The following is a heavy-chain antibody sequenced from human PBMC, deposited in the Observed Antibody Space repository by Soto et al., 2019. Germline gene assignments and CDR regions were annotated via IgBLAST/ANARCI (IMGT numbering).Heavy chain of an antibody. CDR3: RYYYDSSGRMVDY. Sequence: GSLRLSCAASGFTFSSYGMHWVRQAPGKGLEWVAVISYDGSNKYYADSVKGRFTISRDNSKNTLYLQMNSLRAEDTAVYYCRYYYDSSGRMVDYWGQGTLVTVSS. CDR2: ISYDGSNK. D-gene: IGHD3-22*01. CDR1: GFTFSSYG. V-gene: IGHV3-30*03. J-gene: IGHJ4*02.